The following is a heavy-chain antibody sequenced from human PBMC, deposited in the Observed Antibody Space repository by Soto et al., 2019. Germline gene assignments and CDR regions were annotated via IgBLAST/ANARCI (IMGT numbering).Heavy chain of an antibody. J-gene: IGHJ4*02. V-gene: IGHV4-31*03. CDR1: GGSISSGGYY. Sequence: PSETLSLTCTVSGGSISSGGYYWSWIRQHPGKGLEWIGYIYYSGSTYYNPSLKSRVTISVDTSKNQFSLKLSSVTAADTAVYYCARARTFENYFDYWGQGNLVTVSS. D-gene: IGHD3-16*01. CDR2: IYYSGST. CDR3: ARARTFENYFDY.